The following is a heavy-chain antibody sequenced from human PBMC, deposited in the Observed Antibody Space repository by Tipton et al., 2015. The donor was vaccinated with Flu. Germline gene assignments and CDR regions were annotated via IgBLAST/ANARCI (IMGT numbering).Heavy chain of an antibody. Sequence: TLSLTCSVSGDSISSGGAYWSWFRQLPGKGLEWIGCIYYSGSTYYNSSLKSRVTISVDTSKNQFSLKLSSVTAADTAVYYCARGLYGSGIYQSRYFDSWGQGTLVTVSS. CDR1: GDSISSGGAY. CDR2: IYYSGST. CDR3: ARGLYGSGIYQSRYFDS. J-gene: IGHJ4*02. D-gene: IGHD3-10*01. V-gene: IGHV4-31*03.